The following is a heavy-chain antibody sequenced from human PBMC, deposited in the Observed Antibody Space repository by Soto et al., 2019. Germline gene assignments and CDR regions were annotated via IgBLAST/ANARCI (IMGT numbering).Heavy chain of an antibody. CDR3: ARSLTRNYYYDSSGYHGAFDI. J-gene: IGHJ3*02. V-gene: IGHV3-11*06. Sequence: SGGSLRLSCAASGFTFSDYYMSWIRQAPGKGLEWVSYISSSSSYTNYADSVKGRFTISRDNAKNSLYLQMNSLRAEDTAVYYCARSLTRNYYYDSSGYHGAFDIWGQGTMVTV. D-gene: IGHD3-22*01. CDR1: GFTFSDYY. CDR2: ISSSSSYT.